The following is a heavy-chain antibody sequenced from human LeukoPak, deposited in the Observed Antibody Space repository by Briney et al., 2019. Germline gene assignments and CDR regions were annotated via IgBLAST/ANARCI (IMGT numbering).Heavy chain of an antibody. D-gene: IGHD5-18*01. CDR1: GFTFSSYS. Sequence: GVSLRLSCAASGFTFSSYSMNWDRQAPGKGLEWVSSISSSSSYIYYADSVKGRFTISRDNAKNSLYLQMNSLRAEDTAVYYCARDRGYSYEFDYWGQGTLVTVSS. CDR2: ISSSSSYI. J-gene: IGHJ4*02. V-gene: IGHV3-21*01. CDR3: ARDRGYSYEFDY.